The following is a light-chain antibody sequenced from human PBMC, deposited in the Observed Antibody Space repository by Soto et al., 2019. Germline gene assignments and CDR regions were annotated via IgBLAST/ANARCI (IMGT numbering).Light chain of an antibody. CDR3: MQGTLWPWT. J-gene: IGKJ1*01. CDR2: KVS. CDR1: QSPVYSDGNTY. V-gene: IGKV2-30*01. Sequence: DVVMTQSPLSLPVTLGQPASISCRSSQSPVYSDGNTYLNWFQQRPGQSPRRLIYKVSNRDSGVPDRFSGSGSGTDFTLKISRVEAEDVGFYYCMQGTLWPWTFGQGTKVEIK.